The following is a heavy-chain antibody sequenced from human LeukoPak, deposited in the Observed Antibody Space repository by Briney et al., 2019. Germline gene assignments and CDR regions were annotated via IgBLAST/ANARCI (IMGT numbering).Heavy chain of an antibody. CDR2: IYYSGST. V-gene: IGHV4-30-4*08. J-gene: IGHJ4*02. Sequence: SETLSLTCTVSGGSISSGDYYWSWIRQPPGKVLEWNGYIYYSGSTYYNPSLKSRVTISVDTSKNQFSLKLSSVTAADTAVYYCAREPPKQNRVYFDYWGQGTLVTVSS. CDR3: AREPPKQNRVYFDY. D-gene: IGHD1/OR15-1a*01. CDR1: GGSISSGDYY.